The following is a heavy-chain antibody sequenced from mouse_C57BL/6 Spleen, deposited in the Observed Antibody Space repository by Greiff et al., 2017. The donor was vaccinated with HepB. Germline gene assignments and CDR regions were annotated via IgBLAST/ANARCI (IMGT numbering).Heavy chain of an antibody. Sequence: VQLQQPGAELVRPGSSVKLSCKASGYTFTSYWMDWVKQRPGQGLEWIGNIYPSYSDTHYNQKFKDKATLTVDKSSSTAYMQLSSLTSEDSAVYYCARLLSLGFAYWGQGTLVTVSA. CDR3: ARLLSLGFAY. CDR2: IYPSYSDT. J-gene: IGHJ3*01. CDR1: GYTFTSYW. V-gene: IGHV1-61*01. D-gene: IGHD1-1*02.